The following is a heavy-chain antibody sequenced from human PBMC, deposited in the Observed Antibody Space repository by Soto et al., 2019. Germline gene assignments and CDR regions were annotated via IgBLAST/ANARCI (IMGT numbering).Heavy chain of an antibody. CDR2: IAYDGNHK. Sequence: QVQLVESGGGVVQPGRSLRLSCAASGFTFKTYGMHWVRQAPGKGLEWVSVIAYDGNHKYYADSVKGRFTISRDISKDTLFLQMDSRRTEDTAVYDCARWGTTMDVDYWGQGTLVTVSS. CDR1: GFTFKTYG. CDR3: ARWGTTMDVDY. D-gene: IGHD3-10*01. V-gene: IGHV3-30*03. J-gene: IGHJ4*02.